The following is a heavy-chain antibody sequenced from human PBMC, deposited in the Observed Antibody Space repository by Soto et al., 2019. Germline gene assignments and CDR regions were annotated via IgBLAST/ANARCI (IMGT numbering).Heavy chain of an antibody. J-gene: IGHJ1*01. D-gene: IGHD3-22*01. Sequence: SETLSLTCTVSGGSINPFYWSWIRQPPGKGLEYIGYISYRGDTNYNPSLKSRVTISVDTSKNQFSLKLSSVTAADTAVYYCARGRGYYDSSGYLEYFQHWGQGTLVTVS. V-gene: IGHV4-59*01. CDR1: GGSINPFY. CDR3: ARGRGYYDSSGYLEYFQH. CDR2: ISYRGDT.